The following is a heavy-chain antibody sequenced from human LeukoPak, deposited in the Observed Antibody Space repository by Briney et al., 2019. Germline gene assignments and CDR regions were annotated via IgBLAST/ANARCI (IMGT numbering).Heavy chain of an antibody. D-gene: IGHD3-10*01. V-gene: IGHV4-39*07. CDR2: IYHSGST. Sequence: SETLSLTCSVSGDSISSSSSYWGWIRQPPGKGLEWIGSIYHSGSTYYNPSLKSRVTISVDTSKNQFSLKLSSVTAADTAVYYCARDRYYHGSGSSSYYFDYWGQGTLVTVSS. J-gene: IGHJ4*02. CDR1: GDSISSSSSY. CDR3: ARDRYYHGSGSSSYYFDY.